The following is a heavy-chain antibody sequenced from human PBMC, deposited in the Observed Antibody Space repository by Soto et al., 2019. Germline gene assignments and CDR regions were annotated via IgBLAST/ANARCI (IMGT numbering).Heavy chain of an antibody. CDR2: IYYSGST. J-gene: IGHJ4*02. Sequence: SETLSLPCTVSGGSISSYYWSWIRQPPGKGLEWIGYIYYSGSTNYNPSLKSRVTISVDTSKNQFSLKLSSVTAADTAVYYCARVSETDILTGYYPRYYLDYWGQGTLVTVSS. D-gene: IGHD3-9*01. V-gene: IGHV4-59*01. CDR3: ARVSETDILTGYYPRYYLDY. CDR1: GGSISSYY.